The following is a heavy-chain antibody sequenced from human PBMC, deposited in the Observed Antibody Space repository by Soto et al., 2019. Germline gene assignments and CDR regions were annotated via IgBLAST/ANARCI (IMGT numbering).Heavy chain of an antibody. J-gene: IGHJ6*02. V-gene: IGHV3-53*01. D-gene: IGHD3-9*01. CDR1: GFTVGSNY. CDR3: ARSTYYDILTGSYYYYAMDV. CDR2: IYSEGTP. Sequence: GGSLRLSCAASGFTVGSNYMSWVRQSPGKGLEWVSVIYSEGTPYYADSVKGRFTISRENSNNTLYLHMNNLRAEDTAVYYCARSTYYDILTGSYYYYAMDVWGQGTTVTVSS.